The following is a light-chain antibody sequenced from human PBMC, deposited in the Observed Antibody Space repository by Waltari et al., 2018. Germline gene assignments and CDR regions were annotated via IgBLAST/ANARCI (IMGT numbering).Light chain of an antibody. J-gene: IGLJ3*02. Sequence: QSVLTQPPSASATPGQRVSISCSGSSSNIGSNLVYWYQHLPGKAPKLLIYRKKQRPSGVPDRFSGAKSGTSASLAISGLRSEDEADYYCATWDDSLSGWMFGGGTKLTVL. V-gene: IGLV1-47*01. CDR1: SSNIGSNL. CDR2: RKK. CDR3: ATWDDSLSGWM.